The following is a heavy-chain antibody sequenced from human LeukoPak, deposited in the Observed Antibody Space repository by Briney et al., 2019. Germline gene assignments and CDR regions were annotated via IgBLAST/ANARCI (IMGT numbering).Heavy chain of an antibody. Sequence: ASVKVSCKASGYTFTGYYMHWVRQAPGQGLEWMGWINPNSGGANYAQKFQGRVTMTRDTSISTAYMELSRLRSDDTAVYYCARVEMATISFDYWGQGTLVTVSS. CDR2: INPNSGGA. J-gene: IGHJ4*02. V-gene: IGHV1-2*02. CDR3: ARVEMATISFDY. D-gene: IGHD5-24*01. CDR1: GYTFTGYY.